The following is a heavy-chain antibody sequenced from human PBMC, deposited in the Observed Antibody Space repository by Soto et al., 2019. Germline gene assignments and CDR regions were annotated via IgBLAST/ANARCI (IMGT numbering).Heavy chain of an antibody. V-gene: IGHV4-4*07. CDR2: VFSSGST. D-gene: IGHD2-8*01. Sequence: SETLSLTCSVPGGAISSYYWSWVRQPAGKGLEWIWRVFSSGSTNYNASLKSRFTMSIDKSKNEVSLTLSSVTAADTDVYYCARVVSSYLGMDVWGPGTTVTVS. CDR1: GGAISSYY. J-gene: IGHJ6*02. CDR3: ARVVSSYLGMDV.